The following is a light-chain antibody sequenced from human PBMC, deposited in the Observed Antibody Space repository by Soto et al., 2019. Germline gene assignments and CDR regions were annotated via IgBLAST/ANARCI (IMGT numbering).Light chain of an antibody. V-gene: IGLV1-40*01. CDR1: SSNIGAGFD. CDR2: GNT. Sequence: QSVLTQPPSVSGAPGQRVTISCTGSSSNIGAGFDVHWYQQLPGTAPKLLISGNTNRPSGVPDRFSGSKSGTSASLAITGLQAEDEADYYCQSYDNTLRGWVFGGGTKLTVL. J-gene: IGLJ3*02. CDR3: QSYDNTLRGWV.